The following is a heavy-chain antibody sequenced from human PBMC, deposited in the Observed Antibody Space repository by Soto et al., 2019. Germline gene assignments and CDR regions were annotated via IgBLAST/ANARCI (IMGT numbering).Heavy chain of an antibody. V-gene: IGHV3-30-3*01. Sequence: QPGGSLRLSCAASGFTFSSYAMHWVRQAPGKGLEWVAVISYDGSNKYYADSVKGRFTISRDNSKNTLYLQMNSLRAEDTAVYYCARGGDYTYWYFDLWGRGTLVTVSS. J-gene: IGHJ2*01. CDR3: ARGGDYTYWYFDL. CDR2: ISYDGSNK. CDR1: GFTFSSYA. D-gene: IGHD4-17*01.